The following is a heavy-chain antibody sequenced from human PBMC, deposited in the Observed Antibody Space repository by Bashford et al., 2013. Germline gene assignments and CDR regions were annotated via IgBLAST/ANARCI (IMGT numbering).Heavy chain of an antibody. CDR3: ARGGSPEAYCGGDCYFWFDP. D-gene: IGHD2-21*02. CDR1: GYTFTGYY. Sequence: ASVKVSCKASGYTFTGYYMHWVRQAPGQGLEWMGWINPNSGGTNYAQKFQGRVTMTRDTSISTAYMELSRLRSDDTAVYYCARGGSPEAYCGGDCYFWFDPWGQGTLVTVSS. V-gene: IGHV1-2*02. J-gene: IGHJ5*02. CDR2: INPNSGGT.